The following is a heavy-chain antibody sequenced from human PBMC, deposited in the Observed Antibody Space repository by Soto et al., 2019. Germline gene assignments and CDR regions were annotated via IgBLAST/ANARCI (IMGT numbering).Heavy chain of an antibody. Sequence: SGPTLVNPTQTLTLTCTFSGFSLSTSGVGVGWIRQPPGKALEWLALIYWDDDKRYSPSLKSRLTITKDTSKNQVVLTMTNMDPVDTATYYCAHRLGLYPPVAGRGDKYYYYYMDVWGKGTTVTVSS. D-gene: IGHD6-19*01. CDR2: IYWDDDK. CDR1: GFSLSTSGVG. J-gene: IGHJ6*03. V-gene: IGHV2-5*02. CDR3: AHRLGLYPPVAGRGDKYYYYYMDV.